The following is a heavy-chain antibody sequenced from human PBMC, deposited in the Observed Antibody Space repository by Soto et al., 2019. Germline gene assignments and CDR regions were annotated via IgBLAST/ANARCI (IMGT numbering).Heavy chain of an antibody. CDR2: IYSGNTT. V-gene: IGHV3-53*02. J-gene: IGHJ6*02. CDR1: GFTVSSDS. CDR3: ARHYSAMGV. Sequence: EVQLVETGGDLIQPGGSLRLSCAASGFTVSSDSMTWVRQARGKGLEWISIIYSGNTTDYADSVKGRFSISRHTSKNILYLQMHSLRAEDSAEYYCARHYSAMGVWGQGTTVTVSS.